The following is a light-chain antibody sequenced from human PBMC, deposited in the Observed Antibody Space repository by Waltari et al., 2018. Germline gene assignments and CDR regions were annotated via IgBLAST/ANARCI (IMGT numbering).Light chain of an antibody. CDR2: DVT. CDR3: SSYMDTTALEL. J-gene: IGLJ2*01. V-gene: IGLV2-14*03. Sequence: QSALTQPASVSGSPGQSITISCTGTSSDIGSYTYVSCYQQHPGKAPKLIIFDVTNRPSGVSNRFSGSKSGNTASLIISGLQGEDEADYYCSSYMDTTALELFGGGTSLTVL. CDR1: SSDIGSYTY.